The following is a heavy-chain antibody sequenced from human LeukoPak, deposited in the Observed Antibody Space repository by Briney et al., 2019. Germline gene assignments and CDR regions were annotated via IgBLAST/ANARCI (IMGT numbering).Heavy chain of an antibody. D-gene: IGHD3-22*01. V-gene: IGHV3-53*01. CDR1: GFTVSNNH. Sequence: QAGGSLRLSCAASGFTVSNNHMMWVRQALGKGLEWVSAIFRDDSTYYADSVKGRLTISRDNSKNTLYLQMTSLRVDDTAMYYCLCYHDSSSYVDYWGQGALVTVS. J-gene: IGHJ4*02. CDR2: IFRDDST. CDR3: LCYHDSSSYVDY.